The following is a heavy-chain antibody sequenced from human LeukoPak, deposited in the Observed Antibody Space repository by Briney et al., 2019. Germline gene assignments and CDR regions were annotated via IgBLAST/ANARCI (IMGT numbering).Heavy chain of an antibody. D-gene: IGHD3-3*01. CDR3: GRETDFGAVTN. Sequence: SQTLSLTCAISGDSVSSNGASWNWIRQSPSRGLEWLGRTYYRSQQWHSDYAPSVKGRITLNPDTSKNQFSLQLNSMTPEDTAVYYCGRETDFGAVTNWGQGTLVTVSS. CDR1: GDSVSSNGAS. V-gene: IGHV6-1*01. J-gene: IGHJ4*02. CDR2: TYYRSQQWHS.